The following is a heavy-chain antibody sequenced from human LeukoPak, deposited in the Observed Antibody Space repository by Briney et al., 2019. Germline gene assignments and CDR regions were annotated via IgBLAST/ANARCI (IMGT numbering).Heavy chain of an antibody. Sequence: WASVKVSCKASGYTFTSYDINWVRQATGQGLEWMGWMNPNSGNTGYAQKFQGRVTITRNTSISTAYMELSSLRSEDTAVYYCARDWRGSGSHEVPIDYWSQGTLVTVSS. V-gene: IGHV1-8*03. CDR1: GYTFTSYD. CDR2: MNPNSGNT. J-gene: IGHJ4*02. CDR3: ARDWRGSGSHEVPIDY. D-gene: IGHD1-26*01.